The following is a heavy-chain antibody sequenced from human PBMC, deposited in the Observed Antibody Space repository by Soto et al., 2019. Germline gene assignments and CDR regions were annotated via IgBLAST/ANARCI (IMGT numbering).Heavy chain of an antibody. D-gene: IGHD6-13*01. CDR2: IYWEEDK. J-gene: IGHJ4*02. CDR3: APGGGSSCLCAR. Sequence: QVTLKESGPTLVKPTQTLTLTCTCSAFSLSSPGINVGWMRQPPGKALEWLAMIYWEEDKRFNPTLKGRPTSRKDTSKNRVVLTVTIMDPVATGTSSCAPGGGSSCLCARWGQPPLVTVPS. CDR1: AFSLSSPGIN. V-gene: IGHV2-5*02.